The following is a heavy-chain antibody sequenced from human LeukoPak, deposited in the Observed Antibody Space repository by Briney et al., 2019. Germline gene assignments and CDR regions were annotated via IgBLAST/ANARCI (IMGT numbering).Heavy chain of an antibody. J-gene: IGHJ4*02. Sequence: SETLSLTCTVSGDSISSSSYYWPWVRQPPGKGLEWIGSIYYSGTTYYNPSLKSRVIISVDTSKNQFSLKLSSVTAADTAVYYCARWVGRTLNYYFDYWGQGTLVTVSS. CDR1: GDSISSSSYY. D-gene: IGHD1-1*01. CDR3: ARWVGRTLNYYFDY. CDR2: IYYSGTT. V-gene: IGHV4-39*01.